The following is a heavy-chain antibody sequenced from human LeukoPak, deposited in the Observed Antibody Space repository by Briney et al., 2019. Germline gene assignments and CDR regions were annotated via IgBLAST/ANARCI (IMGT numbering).Heavy chain of an antibody. V-gene: IGHV3-23*01. CDR3: AKDQAYYYGMDV. CDR2: ISGSGGST. Sequence: GGSLRLSCAASGFTFSSYAMSWVRQAPGKGLEWVSAISGSGGSTYYADSVKGRFTISRDNSKNTLYLQMNSLRAEDTAVYHCAKDQAYYYGMDVWGQGTTVTVSS. J-gene: IGHJ6*02. CDR1: GFTFSSYA.